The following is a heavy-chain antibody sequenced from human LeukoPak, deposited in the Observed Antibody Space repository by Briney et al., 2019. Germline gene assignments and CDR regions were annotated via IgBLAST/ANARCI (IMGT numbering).Heavy chain of an antibody. Sequence: GGSLRLSCAASGFTFSSYGMHWVRQAPGKGLEWVAFIRYDGSNKYYADSVRGRFTISRDNSKNTLYLQMNSLRAEDTAVYYCAKDRYSSSSGWGQGTLVTVSS. D-gene: IGHD6-6*01. V-gene: IGHV3-30*02. J-gene: IGHJ4*02. CDR2: IRYDGSNK. CDR3: AKDRYSSSSG. CDR1: GFTFSSYG.